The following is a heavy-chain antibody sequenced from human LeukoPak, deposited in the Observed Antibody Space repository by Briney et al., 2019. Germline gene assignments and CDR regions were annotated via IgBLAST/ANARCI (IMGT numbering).Heavy chain of an antibody. Sequence: ASVKVSCKASGYTFTSYAMNWVRQAPGQGLEWMGWINPNSGGTNYAQKFQGRVTMTRDTSISTAYMKLSRLRSDDTAVYYCARETRGASEAVNNRFDPWGQGTLVTVSS. D-gene: IGHD6-6*01. V-gene: IGHV1-2*02. J-gene: IGHJ5*02. CDR3: ARETRGASEAVNNRFDP. CDR1: GYTFTSYA. CDR2: INPNSGGT.